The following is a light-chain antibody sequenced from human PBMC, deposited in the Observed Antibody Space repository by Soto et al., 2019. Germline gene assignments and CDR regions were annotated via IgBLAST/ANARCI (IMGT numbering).Light chain of an antibody. CDR1: SNDIGAFDY. CDR3: SSYTTNNAHV. V-gene: IGLV2-14*01. J-gene: IGLJ2*01. CDR2: EVF. Sequence: QSVLTQPASVSASPGQSISISCTGTSNDIGAFDYVSWYQQHPGKAPKLILFEVFNRPSGVSTRFSGSKSGSTASLTISGLQAEDEADYFCSSYTTNNAHVFGGGT.